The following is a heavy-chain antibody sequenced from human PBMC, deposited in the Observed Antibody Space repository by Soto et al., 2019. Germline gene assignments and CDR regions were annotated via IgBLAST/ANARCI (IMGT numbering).Heavy chain of an antibody. D-gene: IGHD3-22*01. CDR1: GYTFTTYW. J-gene: IGHJ4*02. Sequence: PGESLKISCKAPGYTFTTYWIGWVRQMPGKGLEWMGIIYPSNSETRFSPSFQGQVSISADKSIFTAYLQWTSLKASDTAMYYCARQGYHYDSYSFGYWGQGTLVTVSS. V-gene: IGHV5-51*01. CDR2: IYPSNSET. CDR3: ARQGYHYDSYSFGY.